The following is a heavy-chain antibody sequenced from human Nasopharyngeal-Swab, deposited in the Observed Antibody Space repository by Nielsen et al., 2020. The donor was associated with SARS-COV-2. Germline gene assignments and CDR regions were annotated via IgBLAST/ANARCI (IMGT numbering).Heavy chain of an antibody. D-gene: IGHD1-26*01. CDR1: GGPFSGFS. CDR2: ISSSGTT. CDR3: ARGVKRSGNWYFDL. Sequence: SETLSLTCDVNGGPFSGFSWSWVRQSPGKGLEWIGEISSSGTTNYNPSLQNPSLNGRVTLSLTSSDNQFSLEVTSVAVADTAAYYCARGVKRSGNWYFDLWGRGALVTVSS. J-gene: IGHJ2*01. V-gene: IGHV4-34*01.